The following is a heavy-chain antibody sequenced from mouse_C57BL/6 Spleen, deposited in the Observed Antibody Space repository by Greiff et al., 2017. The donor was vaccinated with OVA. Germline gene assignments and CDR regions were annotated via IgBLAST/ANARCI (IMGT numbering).Heavy chain of an antibody. V-gene: IGHV5-4*01. Sequence: EVKVVESGGGLVKPGGSLKLSCAASGFTFSSYAMSWVRQTPEKRLEWVATISDGGSYTYYPDNVKGRFTISRDNAKNNLYLQMSHLKSEDTAMYYCARDHYYGSSYFDYCGQGTTLTLSS. CDR3: ARDHYYGSSYFDY. D-gene: IGHD1-1*01. CDR2: ISDGGSYT. J-gene: IGHJ2*01. CDR1: GFTFSSYA.